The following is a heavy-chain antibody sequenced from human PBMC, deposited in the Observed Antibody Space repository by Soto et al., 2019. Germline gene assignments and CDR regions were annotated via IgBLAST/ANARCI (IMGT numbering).Heavy chain of an antibody. D-gene: IGHD6-25*01. V-gene: IGHV4-59*01. Sequence: PSETLSLTCTVAGGSISSYYWSWIRQPPGKGLEWIGYIYYSGSTNYNPSLKIRVTISVDTSKNQFSLKLSSVTAADTAVYYCARSGSNWFDPWGQGTLVTVSS. CDR3: ARSGSNWFDP. J-gene: IGHJ5*02. CDR1: GGSISSYY. CDR2: IYYSGST.